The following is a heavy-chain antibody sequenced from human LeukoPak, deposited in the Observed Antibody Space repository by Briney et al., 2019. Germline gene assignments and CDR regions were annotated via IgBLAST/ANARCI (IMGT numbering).Heavy chain of an antibody. Sequence: SETLSLTCTVSGGSISSSSYYWGWIRQPPGKGLEWIGSIYYSGSTYYNPSLKSRVTISVDTSKNQFSLKLSSVTAADTAVYYCARWTRAVDYWGQGTLVTVPS. J-gene: IGHJ4*02. CDR3: ARWTRAVDY. CDR1: GGSISSSSYY. CDR2: IYYSGST. V-gene: IGHV4-39*01. D-gene: IGHD3/OR15-3a*01.